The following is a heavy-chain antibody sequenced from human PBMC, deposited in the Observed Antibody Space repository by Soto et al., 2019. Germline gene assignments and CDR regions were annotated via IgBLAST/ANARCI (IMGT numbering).Heavy chain of an antibody. CDR3: ARGKVGSGSYAFDL. CDR2: ISSSSNFI. CDR1: GFTFSSYG. V-gene: IGHV3-21*02. Sequence: EVQLVESGGGLVKPGGSLRLSCVASGFTFSSYGVNWVRQAPGKGLEWVSSISSSSNFIYYADSVKGRFTISRDNAKNSLYLQMNSLRAEDTAVYSCARGKVGSGSYAFDLWGQGTLVTVSS. J-gene: IGHJ4*02. D-gene: IGHD3-10*01.